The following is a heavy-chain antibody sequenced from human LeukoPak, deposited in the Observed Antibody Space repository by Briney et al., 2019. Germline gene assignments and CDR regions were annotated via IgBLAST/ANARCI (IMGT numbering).Heavy chain of an antibody. V-gene: IGHV4-34*01. D-gene: IGHD4-11*01. Sequence: SQTLSLTCAVYGGPFSGYYWSWIRQPPGKGLEWIGEINHSGSTNYNPSLKSRVTISVDTSKNQFSLKLSSVAAADTAVYYCASRGGYSNYWGRSFDYWGQGTLVTVSS. CDR2: INHSGST. CDR1: GGPFSGYY. J-gene: IGHJ4*02. CDR3: ASRGGYSNYWGRSFDY.